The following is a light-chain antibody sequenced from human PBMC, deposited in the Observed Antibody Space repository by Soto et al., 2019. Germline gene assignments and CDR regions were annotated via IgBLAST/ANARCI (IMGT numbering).Light chain of an antibody. Sequence: EIVLTQSPATLSLSPGERATLTCRASQSVSSTYLAWYQQKLGQAPRLLIYGASNRATGIPDRFSGSGSGTHFTLTISSLDPEDFAVYYCQQFGSSPFTFGPGTKVNIK. CDR2: GAS. V-gene: IGKV3-20*01. J-gene: IGKJ3*01. CDR3: QQFGSSPFT. CDR1: QSVSSTY.